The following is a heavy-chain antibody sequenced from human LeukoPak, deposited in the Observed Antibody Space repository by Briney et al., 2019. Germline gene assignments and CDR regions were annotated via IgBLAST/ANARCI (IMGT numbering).Heavy chain of an antibody. Sequence: PGGSLRLSCAASGFTFSTYWMSWVRQAPGKGLEWVANIKQDGGQKFYMDSVKGRFSISRDNSKNSLYLQMNSLRAEDTAVYYCARDGDYNWNYKSGFDYWGQGTLVTVSS. CDR1: GFTFSTYW. V-gene: IGHV3-7*01. CDR2: IKQDGGQK. J-gene: IGHJ4*02. CDR3: ARDGDYNWNYKSGFDY. D-gene: IGHD1-7*01.